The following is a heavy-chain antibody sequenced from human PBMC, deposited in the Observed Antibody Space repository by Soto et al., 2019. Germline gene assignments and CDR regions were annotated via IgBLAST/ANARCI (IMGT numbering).Heavy chain of an antibody. D-gene: IGHD5-18*01. CDR1: GFIFSNYW. J-gene: IGHJ4*02. Sequence: EVQLVESGGGLVQPGGSLRLSCAASGFIFSNYWMSWVHQAAGKGLEWVANIKRDGSEKYYADSVKGRFTISRDNAKNSLYLQMDSLRAEDTGVYYCVRDLETAMADYWGQGTLVTASS. V-gene: IGHV3-7*01. CDR3: VRDLETAMADY. CDR2: IKRDGSEK.